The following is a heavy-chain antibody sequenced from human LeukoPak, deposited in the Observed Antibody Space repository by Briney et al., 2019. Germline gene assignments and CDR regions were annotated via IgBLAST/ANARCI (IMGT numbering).Heavy chain of an antibody. J-gene: IGHJ6*03. V-gene: IGHV3-23*01. CDR3: AKTQDSYDSSGYYYYYMDV. Sequence: GGSLCLSCAASGFTFSSYAMSWVRQAPGKGLEWGSAMSGSGGSTYHADSVKGRLTISRDNSKNTLYLQMNSLRAEDTAVYCCAKTQDSYDSSGYYYYYMDVWGKGTTVTVSS. CDR1: GFTFSSYA. CDR2: MSGSGGST. D-gene: IGHD3-22*01.